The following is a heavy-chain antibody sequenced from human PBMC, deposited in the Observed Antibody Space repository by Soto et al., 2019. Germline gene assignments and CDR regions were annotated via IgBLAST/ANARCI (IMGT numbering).Heavy chain of an antibody. V-gene: IGHV4-34*01. Sequence: QVQLQQWGAGLIKPSETLSLTYAVYGGSFSGYYWSWIRQPPGKGLEWIGEINHSGSTNYNPSLKSRVTISVDTSKNQFSLKLSSVTAADTAVYYCARGAGYYDPWGQGTLVTVSS. CDR2: INHSGST. D-gene: IGHD3-10*01. CDR3: ARGAGYYDP. J-gene: IGHJ5*02. CDR1: GGSFSGYY.